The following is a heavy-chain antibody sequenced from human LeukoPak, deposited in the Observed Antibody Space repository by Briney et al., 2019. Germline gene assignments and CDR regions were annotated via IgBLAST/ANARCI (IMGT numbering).Heavy chain of an antibody. D-gene: IGHD3-3*01. V-gene: IGHV4-34*01. J-gene: IGHJ6*02. Sequence: SETLSLTCAVYGGSFSGYYWSWIRQPPGKGLEWIGEINHSGSTNYNPSLKSRVTISVDTSKNQFSLKLSSVTAADTAVYYCARESLSIFGVVIIPGYYYGMDVWGQGTTVTASS. CDR2: INHSGST. CDR3: ARESLSIFGVVIIPGYYYGMDV. CDR1: GGSFSGYY.